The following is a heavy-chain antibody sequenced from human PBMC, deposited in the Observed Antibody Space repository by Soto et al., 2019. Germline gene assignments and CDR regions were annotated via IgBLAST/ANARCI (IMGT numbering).Heavy chain of an antibody. CDR3: ASGHGDYGFELYYYYAMDV. D-gene: IGHD4-17*01. Sequence: QVQLVQSGAEVKKPGSSVKVSCKASGGTFSSYAISWVRQAPGQGLEWMGGIIPIFGTANYAQKFQGRVTITADESTSTAYMELSSLRSEDTALYYCASGHGDYGFELYYYYAMDVWGQGTTVTVSS. J-gene: IGHJ6*02. CDR1: GGTFSSYA. V-gene: IGHV1-69*01. CDR2: IIPIFGTA.